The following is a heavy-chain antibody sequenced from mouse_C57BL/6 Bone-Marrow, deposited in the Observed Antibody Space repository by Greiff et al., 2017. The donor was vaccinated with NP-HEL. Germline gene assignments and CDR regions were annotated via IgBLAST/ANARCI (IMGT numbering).Heavy chain of an antibody. V-gene: IGHV5-9-1*02. CDR2: ISSGGDYI. CDR1: GFTFSSYA. Sequence: EVKLMESGDGLVKPGGSLKLSCAASGFTFSSYAMSWVRQTPEKRLEWVAYISSGGDYIYYADTVKGRFTISRDNARNTLYLQMSSLKSEDTAMYYCTSSLYYSKSAYWGQGTLVTVSA. J-gene: IGHJ3*01. D-gene: IGHD2-5*01. CDR3: TSSLYYSKSAY.